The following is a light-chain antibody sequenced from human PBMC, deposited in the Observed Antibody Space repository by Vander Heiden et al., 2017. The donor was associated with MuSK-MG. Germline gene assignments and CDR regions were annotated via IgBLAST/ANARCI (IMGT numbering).Light chain of an antibody. CDR1: QRVGTW. Sequence: DIQMTQSPSTLSASVGDRVTITCRASQRVGTWLAWYQQKPGKAPKLLIYKASTLQSGVPSRFSGSGSVSAFTRTISSLQPDDFATYYCQEYSSNFSGTFGQGTKVEVK. J-gene: IGKJ1*01. V-gene: IGKV1-5*03. CDR3: QEYSSNFSGT. CDR2: KAS.